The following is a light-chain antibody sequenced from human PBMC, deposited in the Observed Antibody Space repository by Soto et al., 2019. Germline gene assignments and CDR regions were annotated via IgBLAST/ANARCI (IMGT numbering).Light chain of an antibody. CDR2: EVS. CDR3: SLYTSSTFYV. V-gene: IGLV2-18*01. J-gene: IGLJ1*01. Sequence: QSALTQPPSVSGSPGQSVTISCTGTSSDVGYYNRVSWYQQPPGTAPKLLIYEVSNRPSGVPDRFSGSKSGNTASPTISGLQAEDEADYYCSLYTSSTFYVFGTGTKVTVL. CDR1: SSDVGYYNR.